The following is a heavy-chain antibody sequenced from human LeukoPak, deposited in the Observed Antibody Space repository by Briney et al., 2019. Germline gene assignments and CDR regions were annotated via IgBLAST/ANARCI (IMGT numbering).Heavy chain of an antibody. V-gene: IGHV4-59*01. Sequence: SETLSLTCNVSGASIKTYYWTWIRQPPGKGLEYVGYIYSRGSTNYNPSLKSRIALSVDTSKNQFSLRLRSPTAADTAVYYCARVREGNHLHQFYLDSWGQGTLVTVSS. D-gene: IGHD1-14*01. J-gene: IGHJ4*02. CDR3: ARVREGNHLHQFYLDS. CDR2: IYSRGST. CDR1: GASIKTYY.